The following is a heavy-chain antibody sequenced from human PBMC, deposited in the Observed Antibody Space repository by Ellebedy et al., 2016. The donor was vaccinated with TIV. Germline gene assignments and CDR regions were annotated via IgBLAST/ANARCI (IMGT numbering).Heavy chain of an antibody. CDR1: GGSISSSSYY. J-gene: IGHJ4*02. Sequence: SETLSLTXTVSGGSISSSSYYWGWIRQPPGKGLEWIGSIYYSGSTYYNPSLKSRVTISVDTSKNQFSLKLSSVTAADTAVYYCASFDPNWNRYYFDYWGQGTLVTVSS. CDR3: ASFDPNWNRYYFDY. CDR2: IYYSGST. V-gene: IGHV4-39*07. D-gene: IGHD1-1*01.